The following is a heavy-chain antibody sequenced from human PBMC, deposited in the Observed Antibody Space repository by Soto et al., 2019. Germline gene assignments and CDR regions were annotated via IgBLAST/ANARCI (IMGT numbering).Heavy chain of an antibody. J-gene: IGHJ4*02. CDR3: AKDKPGTTSFDY. V-gene: IGHV3-23*01. Sequence: GGSLRLSCSASGFDFKNYAMYWVRQAPGKGLEWVSAISDRGATTHYADSVKGRFTISRDTSKNTLYLQLNTLRADDTAVYYCAKDKPGTTSFDYWGQGTLVTVSS. CDR1: GFDFKNYA. CDR2: ISDRGATT. D-gene: IGHD1-1*01.